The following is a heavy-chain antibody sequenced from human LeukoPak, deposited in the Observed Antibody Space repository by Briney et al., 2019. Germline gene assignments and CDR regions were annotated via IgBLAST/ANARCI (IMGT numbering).Heavy chain of an antibody. J-gene: IGHJ4*02. CDR2: IIPIFGTA. Sequence: ASVKVSCKASGGTFSSYAISWVRQAPGQGLEWMGGIIPIFGTANYPQKFQGRVTITADESTSTAYMELSSLRSEDTAVYYCARDPTPIRRTTTVVTTPPPEYWGQGTLVTVSS. CDR1: GGTFSSYA. V-gene: IGHV1-69*01. CDR3: ARDPTPIRRTTTVVTTPPPEY. D-gene: IGHD4-23*01.